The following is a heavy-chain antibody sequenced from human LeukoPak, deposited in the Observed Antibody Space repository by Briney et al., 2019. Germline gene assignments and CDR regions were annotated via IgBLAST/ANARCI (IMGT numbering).Heavy chain of an antibody. CDR3: ARDMLEGPYDSSGYYSDWFDP. CDR2: INPSGGTT. D-gene: IGHD3-22*01. V-gene: IGHV1-46*01. J-gene: IGHJ5*02. CDR1: GYXFTTYY. Sequence: GASVTVSCKASGYXFTTYYIHWVRQAPGQGLEWMGIINPSGGTTNYAQKFQGRVTMTRDTSTSTAYMELRSLRSDDTAVYYCARDMLEGPYDSSGYYSDWFDPWGQGTLVTVSS.